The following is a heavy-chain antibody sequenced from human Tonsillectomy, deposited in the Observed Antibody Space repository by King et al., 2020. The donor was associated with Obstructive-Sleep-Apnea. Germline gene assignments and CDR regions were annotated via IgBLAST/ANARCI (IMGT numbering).Heavy chain of an antibody. CDR3: AKDRDYGDYVWFDY. J-gene: IGHJ4*02. D-gene: IGHD4-17*01. Sequence: VQLVESGGGVVQPGRSLRLSCAASGLTFSSYGIHWVRQAPGKGLEWVALIWYDGSNKYYADSVKGRFTISRDNSKNTLYLQMNSLRAEDTALYYCAKDRDYGDYVWFDYWGQGTLVTVSS. CDR1: GLTFSSYG. V-gene: IGHV3-33*06. CDR2: IWYDGSNK.